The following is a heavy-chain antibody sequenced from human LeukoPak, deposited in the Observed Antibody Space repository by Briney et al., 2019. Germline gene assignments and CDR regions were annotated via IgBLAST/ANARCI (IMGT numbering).Heavy chain of an antibody. D-gene: IGHD3-22*01. V-gene: IGHV1-18*01. CDR1: GYTFTSYG. CDR2: ISAYNGNT. J-gene: IGHJ4*02. Sequence: GASVKVACKASGYTFTSYGISWVRQAPGQGLEWMGWISAYNGNTNYAQKLQGRVTMTTDTSTSTAYMKLRSLRSDDTAVYYCARSLEDSSGRGGWPDDYWGQGTLVTVSS. CDR3: ARSLEDSSGRGGWPDDY.